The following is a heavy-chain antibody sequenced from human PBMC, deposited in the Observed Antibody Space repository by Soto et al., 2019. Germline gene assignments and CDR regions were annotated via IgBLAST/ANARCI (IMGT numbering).Heavy chain of an antibody. CDR3: ARGGGIAAAEPAFDI. Sequence: PSETLSLTCAVYGGSFSGYYWSWIRQPPGKGLEWIGEINHSGSTNYNPSLKSRVTISVDTSKNQFSLKLSYVTAADTAVYYCARGGGIAAAEPAFDIWGQGTMVT. V-gene: IGHV4-34*01. D-gene: IGHD6-13*01. CDR1: GGSFSGYY. CDR2: INHSGST. J-gene: IGHJ3*02.